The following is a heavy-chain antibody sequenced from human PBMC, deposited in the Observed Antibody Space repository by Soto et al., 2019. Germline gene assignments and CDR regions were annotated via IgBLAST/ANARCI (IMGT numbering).Heavy chain of an antibody. CDR1: GGSFGGYY. CDR3: ARGLGFDP. V-gene: IGHV4-34*01. CDR2: INHSGST. J-gene: IGHJ5*02. Sequence: QVQLQQWGAGLLKPSETLSLTCAVYGGSFGGYYWSWIRQPPGKGLEWIGEINHSGSTNYNPSLKSRVTISVDTSKNQFSLKLSSVTAADTAVYYCARGLGFDPWGQGTLVTVSS.